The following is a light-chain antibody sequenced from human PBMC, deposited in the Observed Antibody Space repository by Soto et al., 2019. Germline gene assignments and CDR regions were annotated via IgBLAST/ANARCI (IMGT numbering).Light chain of an antibody. CDR2: KAS. CDR1: EGVSNW. V-gene: IGKV1-5*03. J-gene: IGKJ1*01. Sequence: GDTVIISCRASEGVSNWLAWYQQKPGKAPNLLIDKASSLKSGVPSRFSGSGSGTEFTLTIRNLKPDEFATYNCQQYDTYWTFGQGSEGDIK. CDR3: QQYDTYWT.